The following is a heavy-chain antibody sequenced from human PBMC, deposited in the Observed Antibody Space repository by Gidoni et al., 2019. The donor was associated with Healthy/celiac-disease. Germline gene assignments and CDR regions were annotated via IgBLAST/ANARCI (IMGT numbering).Heavy chain of an antibody. V-gene: IGHV3-48*01. CDR3: ARDGLVVVAAIFDY. CDR1: GFTLSSYS. CDR2: ISSSSSTI. J-gene: IGHJ4*02. D-gene: IGHD2-15*01. Sequence: EVQLVESGGGLVQPGGSLRLSCAASGFTLSSYSMNWVRQAPGKGLEWVSYISSSSSTIYYADSVKGRFTISRDNAKNSLYLQMNSLRAEDTAVYYCARDGLVVVAAIFDYWGQGTLVTVSS.